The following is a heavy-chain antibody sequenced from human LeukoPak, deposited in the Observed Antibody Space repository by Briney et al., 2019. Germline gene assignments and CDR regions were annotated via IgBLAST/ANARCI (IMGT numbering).Heavy chain of an antibody. CDR2: ISSSSSYI. J-gene: IGHJ4*02. CDR3: ARDRVTMVRGVTIPNDY. Sequence: GGSLRLSCAASGFTFSSYSMNWVRQAPGKGLEWVSSISSSSSYIYYADSVKGRFTISRDNAKNSLYLQMNSLRAEDTAVYYCARDRVTMVRGVTIPNDYWGQGTLVTVSS. V-gene: IGHV3-21*01. CDR1: GFTFSSYS. D-gene: IGHD3-10*01.